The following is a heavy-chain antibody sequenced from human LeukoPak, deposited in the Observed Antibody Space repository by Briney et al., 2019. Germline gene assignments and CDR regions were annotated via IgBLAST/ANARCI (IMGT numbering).Heavy chain of an antibody. D-gene: IGHD3-16*01. V-gene: IGHV3-9*03. CDR3: AREGGEGDQEFDY. J-gene: IGHJ4*02. Sequence: PGRSLRLSCAASGFTFDDYAMHWVRQAPGKGLEWVSGISWNSGNLGYADSVKGRFTISRDNAKNSLYLQMNSLRAEDMALYYCAREGGEGDQEFDYWGQGTLVTVSS. CDR1: GFTFDDYA. CDR2: ISWNSGNL.